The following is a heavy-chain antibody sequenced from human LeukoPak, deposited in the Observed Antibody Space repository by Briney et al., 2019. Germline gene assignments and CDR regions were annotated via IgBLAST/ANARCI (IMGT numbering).Heavy chain of an antibody. J-gene: IGHJ4*02. D-gene: IGHD3-10*01. CDR3: AKVGRKYYGSGTQNFDH. CDR2: ISGSGGST. V-gene: IGHV3-23*01. CDR1: GFTFSSYA. Sequence: GGSLRLSCAASGFTFSSYAMSWVRQAPGKGLEWVSAISGSGGSTYYADSVKGRFTISRDNSKNTLYLQMNSLRAEDTAVYYCAKVGRKYYGSGTQNFDHWGQGTLVTVSS.